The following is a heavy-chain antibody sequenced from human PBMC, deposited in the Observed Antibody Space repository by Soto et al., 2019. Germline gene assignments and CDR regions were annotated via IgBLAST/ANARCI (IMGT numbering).Heavy chain of an antibody. CDR2: INAGNGNT. Sequence: QVRLVQSGAAVKKPGASVKVSCKASGYTFTSYAMHWVRQAPGQRLEWMGWINAGNGNTKYSQKFQGRVTITRDTSASTAYMELSSLRSEDTAVYYCAREENDVVVVPAAILRYDAFDIWGQGTMVTVSS. J-gene: IGHJ3*02. CDR1: GYTFTSYA. CDR3: AREENDVVVVPAAILRYDAFDI. D-gene: IGHD2-2*01. V-gene: IGHV1-3*01.